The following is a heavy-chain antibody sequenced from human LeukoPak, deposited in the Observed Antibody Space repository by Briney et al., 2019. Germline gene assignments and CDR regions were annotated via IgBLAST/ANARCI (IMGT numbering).Heavy chain of an antibody. V-gene: IGHV3-7*01. CDR2: IKQDGSEK. CDR3: ARDAVAGLCYFDY. Sequence: GGSLRLSCAASGFTFSSYWMSWVRQAPGKGLEWVANIKQDGSEKYYVDSVKGRFTISRDNAKNSLYLQMNSLRAEDTAVYYCARDAVAGLCYFDYWGQGTLVTVSP. CDR1: GFTFSSYW. J-gene: IGHJ4*02. D-gene: IGHD6-19*01.